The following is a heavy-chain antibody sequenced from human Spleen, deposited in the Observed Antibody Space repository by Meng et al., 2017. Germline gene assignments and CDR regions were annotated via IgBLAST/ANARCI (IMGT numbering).Heavy chain of an antibody. J-gene: IGHJ4*02. CDR2: IYYTGST. CDR3: ARTPSYGSGSYCDY. D-gene: IGHD3-10*01. Sequence: QVQLQESRPGLWKPSPTLSLTVIVSGGSISIGVYYWNWIRQPPGKGLEWVGYIYYTGSTYHNPSLKSRVIVSVDTSKNQFSLKLSSVTASNTAVYYCARTPSYGSGSYCDYWGQGTLVTVSS. CDR1: GGSISIGVYY. V-gene: IGHV4-30-4*01.